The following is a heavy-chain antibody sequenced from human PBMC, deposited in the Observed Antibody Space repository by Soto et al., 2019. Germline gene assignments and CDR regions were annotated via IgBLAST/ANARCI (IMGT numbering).Heavy chain of an antibody. CDR3: ARESPYCSGGNCYDQGGADV. CDR1: GFTFSCYS. V-gene: IGHV3-48*02. CDR2: ISSRSSK. Sequence: GSLILSCASSGFTFSCYSMNWVRQAPGKGLEWISYISSRSSKYYADSVKGRFTISRDNANNSLYLQMNSLRDEDTAVYFCARESPYCSGGNCYDQGGADVWGQGTTVTVSS. D-gene: IGHD2-15*01. J-gene: IGHJ6*02.